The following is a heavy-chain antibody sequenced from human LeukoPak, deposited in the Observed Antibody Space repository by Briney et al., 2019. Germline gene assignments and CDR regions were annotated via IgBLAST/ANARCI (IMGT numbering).Heavy chain of an antibody. Sequence: PSETLSLTCAVSGGSISSSNWWSWVRQPPGKGLEWIGEIYHSGSTNYNPSLKSRVTISVDKSKNQFSLKLSSVTAADTAVYYCARVAPYYDFWSGYYYYYGMDVWGQGTTVTVSS. CDR2: IYHSGST. V-gene: IGHV4-4*02. D-gene: IGHD3-3*01. CDR1: GGSISSSNW. J-gene: IGHJ6*02. CDR3: ARVAPYYDFWSGYYYYYGMDV.